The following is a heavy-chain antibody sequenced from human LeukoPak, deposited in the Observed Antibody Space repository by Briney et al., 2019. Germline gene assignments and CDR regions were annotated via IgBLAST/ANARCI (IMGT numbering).Heavy chain of an antibody. CDR1: GYTLTELS. CDR3: ARGPVGSGYLDY. V-gene: IGHV1-18*01. CDR2: ISAYNGNT. Sequence: EASVKVSCKVSGYTLTELSVHWVRQAPGQGLEWMGWISAYNGNTNYAQKLQGRVTMTTDTSTSTAYMELRSLRSDDTAVYYCARGPVGSGYLDYWGQGTLVTVSS. D-gene: IGHD3-22*01. J-gene: IGHJ4*02.